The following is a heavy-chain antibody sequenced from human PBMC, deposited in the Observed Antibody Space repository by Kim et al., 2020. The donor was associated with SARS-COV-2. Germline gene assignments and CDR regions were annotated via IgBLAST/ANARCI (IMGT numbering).Heavy chain of an antibody. CDR2: IKQDGSEK. V-gene: IGHV3-7*01. CDR1: GFTFSSYW. D-gene: IGHD2-2*01. CDR3: ARDQRSLEYCSSTSCYYYYGMDV. Sequence: GGSLRLSCAASGFTFSSYWMSWVRQAPGKGLEWVANIKQDGSEKYYVDSVKGRFTISRDNAKNSLYLQMNSLRAEDTAVYYCARDQRSLEYCSSTSCYYYYGMDVWGQGTTVTVSS. J-gene: IGHJ6*02.